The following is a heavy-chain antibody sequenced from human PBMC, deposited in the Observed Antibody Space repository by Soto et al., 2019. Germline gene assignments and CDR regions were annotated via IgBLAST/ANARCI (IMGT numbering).Heavy chain of an antibody. D-gene: IGHD3-9*01. Sequence: SETLSLTCTVSGGSISSYYWSWIRQPTGKGLEWIGYIYYSGSTNYNPSLKSRVTISVDTSKNQFSLKLSSVTAADTAVYYCARRSGDILTGYYLDYWGQGTLVTVSS. CDR2: IYYSGST. CDR1: GGSISSYY. J-gene: IGHJ4*02. CDR3: ARRSGDILTGYYLDY. V-gene: IGHV4-59*08.